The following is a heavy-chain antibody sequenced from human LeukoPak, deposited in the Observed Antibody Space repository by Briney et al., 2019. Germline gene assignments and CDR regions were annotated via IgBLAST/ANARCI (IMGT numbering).Heavy chain of an antibody. J-gene: IGHJ3*02. CDR3: DRDVRRITIFGVVIKAFDI. D-gene: IGHD3-3*01. CDR1: GGSISSGDYY. CDR2: IYYSGST. V-gene: IGHV4-30-4*08. Sequence: PSETLSLTCTVSGGSISSGDYYWSWIRQPPGKCLEWIGYIYYSGSTYYNPSLKSRVTISVDTSKNQFSLKLSSVTAADTAVYYCDRDVRRITIFGVVIKAFDIWGQGTMVTVSS.